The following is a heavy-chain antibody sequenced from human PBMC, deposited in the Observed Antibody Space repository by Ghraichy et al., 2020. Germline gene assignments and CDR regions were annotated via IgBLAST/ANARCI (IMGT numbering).Heavy chain of an antibody. CDR2: IHSTGST. Sequence: SETLSLTCTVSGGSVNTCPYFWTWIRQHPATGLEWIGYIHSTGSTYYKSSLKSRVTVSMDTSKNQFSLRLRSVTAADSAVYYCALEECDGDCFFTYWGQGALVTVSS. D-gene: IGHD2-21*02. CDR1: GGSVNTCPYF. J-gene: IGHJ4*02. V-gene: IGHV4-31*03. CDR3: ALEECDGDCFFTY.